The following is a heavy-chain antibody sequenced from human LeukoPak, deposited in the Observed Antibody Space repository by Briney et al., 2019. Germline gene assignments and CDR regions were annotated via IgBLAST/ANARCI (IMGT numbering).Heavy chain of an antibody. CDR2: IYSGGST. CDR3: ARARAGAGTFFFDY. D-gene: IGHD6-13*01. V-gene: IGHV3-53*01. Sequence: ETLSLTCAVSGGSISSSSGNCWTWVRQAPGKGLEWVSVIYSGGSTYYADSVKGRFTISRDNSKNTLYLQMNSLRAEDTAVYYCARARAGAGTFFFDYWGQGTLVTVSS. J-gene: IGHJ4*02. CDR1: GGSISSSSGNC.